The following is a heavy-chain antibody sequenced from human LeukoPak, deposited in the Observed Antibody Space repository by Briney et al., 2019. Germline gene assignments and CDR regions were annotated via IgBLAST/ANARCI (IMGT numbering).Heavy chain of an antibody. Sequence: GGSLRLSCAVAGFSFKTCPMIWVRQAPGKGLEWVSSISGSGGNTYYADSVKGRFTISRDNAKNSLYLQMNSLRAEDTAVYYCASPLYYYDSSGEEGAFDIWGQGTMVTVSS. CDR1: GFSFKTCP. V-gene: IGHV3-23*01. CDR2: ISGSGGNT. D-gene: IGHD3-22*01. J-gene: IGHJ3*02. CDR3: ASPLYYYDSSGEEGAFDI.